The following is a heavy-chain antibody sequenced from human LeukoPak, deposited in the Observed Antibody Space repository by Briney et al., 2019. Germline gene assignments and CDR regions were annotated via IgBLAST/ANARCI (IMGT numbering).Heavy chain of an antibody. CDR2: ICGSGGST. CDR1: GFTFSSYA. D-gene: IGHD5-12*01. Sequence: GGSLRLSCAASGFTFSSYAMSWVRQAPGKGLEWVSAICGSGGSTYYADSVKGRFTISRDNSKNTLYLQMNSRRAEDKAVYYCAKLCGSWLRFPFCFWGQGTLVTVSS. CDR3: AKLCGSWLRFPFCF. V-gene: IGHV3-23*01. J-gene: IGHJ4*02.